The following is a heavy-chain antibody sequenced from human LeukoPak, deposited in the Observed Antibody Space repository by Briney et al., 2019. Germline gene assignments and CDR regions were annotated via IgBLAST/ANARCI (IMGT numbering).Heavy chain of an antibody. CDR1: GYTFTSYG. CDR3: ARVNYDFWSGYYVY. CDR2: ISAYNGYT. D-gene: IGHD3-3*01. Sequence: ASVKVSCKASGYTFTSYGISWVRQAPGQGLEWMGWISAYNGYTNSPQKLQGRVTMTTDTSTSTAYMELRSLRSDDTAVYYCARVNYDFWSGYYVYWGQGTLVTVSS. J-gene: IGHJ4*02. V-gene: IGHV1-18*01.